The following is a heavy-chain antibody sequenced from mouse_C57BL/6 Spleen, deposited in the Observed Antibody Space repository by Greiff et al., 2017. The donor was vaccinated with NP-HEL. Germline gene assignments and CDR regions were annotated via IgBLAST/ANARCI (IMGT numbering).Heavy chain of an antibody. CDR3: AREGTTVVEDYFDY. J-gene: IGHJ2*01. CDR2: IYPRSGNT. V-gene: IGHV1-81*01. CDR1: GYTFTSYG. Sequence: QVQLQQSGAELARPGASVKLSCKASGYTFTSYGISWVKQRTGQGLEWIGEIYPRSGNTYYNEKFKGKATLTADKSSSTAYMELRSLTSEDSAVYFCAREGTTVVEDYFDYWGQGTTLTVSS. D-gene: IGHD1-1*01.